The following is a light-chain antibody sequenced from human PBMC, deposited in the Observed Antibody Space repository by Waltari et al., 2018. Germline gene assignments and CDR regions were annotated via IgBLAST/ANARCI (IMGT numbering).Light chain of an antibody. J-gene: IGLJ1*01. CDR3: QSADSSGTYV. CDR1: SLPKHY. V-gene: IGLV3-25*03. CDR2: KDS. Sequence: SYELTQPPSVSVSPGQTARITCSGDSLPKHYAYWYQQKPGQAPVLVIYKDSERPSGITERFSGSSAGTTVTLTISGVQAEDEADYYCQSADSSGTYVFGTGTKVTVL.